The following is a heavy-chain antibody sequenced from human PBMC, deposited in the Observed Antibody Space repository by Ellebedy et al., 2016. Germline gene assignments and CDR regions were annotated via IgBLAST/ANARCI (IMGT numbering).Heavy chain of an antibody. CDR3: ARVDNSNWDFDY. V-gene: IGHV3-23*01. J-gene: IGHJ4*02. CDR1: GGSISSSTSY. Sequence: ETLSLTCAVSGGSISSSTSYWGWVRLAPGKGLEWVSGISGSGGSTYYADSVKGRFTISRDNSKNTLYLQMNSLKTEDTAVYYCARVDNSNWDFDYWGQGTLVTVSS. D-gene: IGHD2/OR15-2a*01. CDR2: ISGSGGST.